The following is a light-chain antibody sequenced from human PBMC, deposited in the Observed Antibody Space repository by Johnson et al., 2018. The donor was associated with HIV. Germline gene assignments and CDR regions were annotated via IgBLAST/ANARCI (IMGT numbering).Light chain of an antibody. Sequence: QSVLTQPPSVSAAAGQKVTISCSGSSSNIGNNYVSWYQQLPGTAPNLLIYDNNKRPSGIPDRFSGSKSGPAATLGITGLQTGDEADYYCGTWDSSLSTDVCGSGTKVT. V-gene: IGLV1-51*01. CDR3: GTWDSSLSTDV. J-gene: IGLJ1*01. CDR2: DNN. CDR1: SSNIGNNY.